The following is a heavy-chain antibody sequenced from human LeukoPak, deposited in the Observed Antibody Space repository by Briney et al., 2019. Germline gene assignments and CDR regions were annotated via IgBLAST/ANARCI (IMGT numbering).Heavy chain of an antibody. CDR2: IWYDGSNK. Sequence: GGSLRLSCAASGFTFSSYGMHGLRQAPGKGLEGVAVIWYDGSNKYYADSVKGRFTISRDNSKNTLYLQMNSLRAEDTAVYYCARDRAGYADYWGQGTLVTVSS. CDR3: ARDRAGYADY. D-gene: IGHD5-12*01. J-gene: IGHJ4*02. CDR1: GFTFSSYG. V-gene: IGHV3-33*01.